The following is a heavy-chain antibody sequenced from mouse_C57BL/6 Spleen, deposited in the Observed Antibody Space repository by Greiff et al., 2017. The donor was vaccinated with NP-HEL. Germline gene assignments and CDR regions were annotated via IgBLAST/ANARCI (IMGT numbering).Heavy chain of an antibody. V-gene: IGHV1-19*01. CDR3: ARGNYDGYFDV. Sequence: EVKLLESGPVLVKPGASVKMSCKASGYTFTDYYMNWVKQSHGKSLEWIGVINPYNGGTSYNQKFKGKATLTVDKSSSTAYMELNSLTSEDSAVYYCARGNYDGYFDVWGTGTTVTVSS. CDR1: GYTFTDYY. D-gene: IGHD2-3*01. CDR2: INPYNGGT. J-gene: IGHJ1*03.